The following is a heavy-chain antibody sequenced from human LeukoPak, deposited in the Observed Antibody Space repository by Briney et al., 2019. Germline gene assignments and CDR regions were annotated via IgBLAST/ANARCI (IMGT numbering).Heavy chain of an antibody. Sequence: PSETLSLTCTVSGGSISSYYWSWIRQPPGKGLEWIGFIHYSGSTNYNPSLKSRVTISLDTSKNQFSLRLSSVTAADTAVYYCARSIFGATINPYYWDYWGQGTLVTVSS. D-gene: IGHD5-12*01. J-gene: IGHJ4*02. CDR2: IHYSGST. CDR3: ARSIFGATINPYYWDY. V-gene: IGHV4-59*08. CDR1: GGSISSYY.